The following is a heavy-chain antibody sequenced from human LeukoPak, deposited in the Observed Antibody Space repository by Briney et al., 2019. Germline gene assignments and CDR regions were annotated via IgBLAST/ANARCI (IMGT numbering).Heavy chain of an antibody. CDR1: GYTFTSYD. J-gene: IGHJ4*02. V-gene: IGHV1-8*01. D-gene: IGHD2-8*01. CDR3: ARGRVYCTNGVCYVYYFDY. Sequence: GASVKVSCKASGYTFTSYDINWVRQATGQGLEWMGWMNPNSGNTGYAQKFQGRVTMTRNTSISTAYMELSSLRSEDTAVYYCARGRVYCTNGVCYVYYFDYWGQGTLVTVSS. CDR2: MNPNSGNT.